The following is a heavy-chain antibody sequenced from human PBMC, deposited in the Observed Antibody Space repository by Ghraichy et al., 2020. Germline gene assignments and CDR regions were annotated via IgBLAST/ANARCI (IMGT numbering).Heavy chain of an antibody. J-gene: IGHJ4*02. V-gene: IGHV3-7*01. CDR1: GFTFSSYW. Sequence: GGSLRLSCAASGFTFSSYWMSWVRQASGKGLEWVANIKEDGSEKFYADSVKGRFTISRDNAKNSLYLQMNSLRAEDTAVYYCARDTASTTGSIDYWGQGTLVTVSS. CDR2: IKEDGSEK. D-gene: IGHD1-1*01. CDR3: ARDTASTTGSIDY.